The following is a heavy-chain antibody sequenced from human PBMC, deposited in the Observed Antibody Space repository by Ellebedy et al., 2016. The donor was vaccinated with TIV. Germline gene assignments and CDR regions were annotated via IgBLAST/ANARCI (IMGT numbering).Heavy chain of an antibody. V-gene: IGHV3-33*01. D-gene: IGHD4-11*01. CDR1: GFTFSSYG. Sequence: GGSLRLSXAASGFTFSSYGMHWVRQAPGKGLEWVAVIWYDGSNKYYADSVKGRFTISRDNSKNTLYLQMNSLRAEDTAVYYCARDTYSNYVYYYYGMDVWGQGTTVTVSS. CDR3: ARDTYSNYVYYYYGMDV. CDR2: IWYDGSNK. J-gene: IGHJ6*02.